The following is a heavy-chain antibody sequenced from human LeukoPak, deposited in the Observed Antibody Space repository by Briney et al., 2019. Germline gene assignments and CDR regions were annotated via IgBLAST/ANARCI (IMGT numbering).Heavy chain of an antibody. J-gene: IGHJ4*02. CDR1: GGSISGYS. V-gene: IGHV4-4*07. D-gene: IGHD5-12*01. CDR2: IYSSGSN. CDR3: AREPTSGREPTSGRPLDY. Sequence: SETLPLTCTVSGGSISGYSWTWIRQPARKGLKWIGRIYSSGSNNYNPSLKSRVTMSLDTSKNHFSLNLTSVTAADTAVYYCAREPTSGREPTSGRPLDYWGQGTLVTVSS.